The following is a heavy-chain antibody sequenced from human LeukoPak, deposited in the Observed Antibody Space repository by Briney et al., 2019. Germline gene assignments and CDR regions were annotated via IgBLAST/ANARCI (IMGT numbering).Heavy chain of an antibody. CDR1: GGTFSSYA. CDR2: IIPFFGTA. V-gene: IGHV1-69*01. Sequence: SVKVSCKASGGTFSSYAISWVRQAPGQGLEWMGVIIPFFGTANYAQRFQGRVTITPDESTSTAYMELSSLRSEDTAVYYCARARWFGELFGAFEIWGEGTMVTVSS. CDR3: ARARWFGELFGAFEI. D-gene: IGHD3-10*01. J-gene: IGHJ3*02.